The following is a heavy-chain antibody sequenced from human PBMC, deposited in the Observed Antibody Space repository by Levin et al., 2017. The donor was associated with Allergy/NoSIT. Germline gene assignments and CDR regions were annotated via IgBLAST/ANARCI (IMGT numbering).Heavy chain of an antibody. D-gene: IGHD2-2*01. CDR2: INHRGST. J-gene: IGHJ4*02. CDR1: GGSFSGYY. CDR3: AREGRIRWYQLPGTPFDY. Sequence: SQTLSLTCDVFGGSFSGYYWHWIRQPPGKGLEWIGEINHRGSTNYNPSLKSRVTISVDTSNKQFSLQLNSVTAADTAVYYCAREGRIRWYQLPGTPFDYWGQGTLVTVSS. V-gene: IGHV4-34*01.